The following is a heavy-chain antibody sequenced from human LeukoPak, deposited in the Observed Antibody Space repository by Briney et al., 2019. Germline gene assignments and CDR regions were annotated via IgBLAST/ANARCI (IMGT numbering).Heavy chain of an antibody. D-gene: IGHD2-2*01. Sequence: SGGSLRLSCAASGFTFSSYSMNWVRQAPGKGLEWVSYISSSSTIYYADSVKGRFTISRDNAKNSLYLQMNSLRAEDTAVYYCARGAPIYCSRTTCSFDYWGQGTLVTVSS. J-gene: IGHJ4*02. CDR3: ARGAPIYCSRTTCSFDY. CDR2: ISSSSTI. CDR1: GFTFSSYS. V-gene: IGHV3-48*04.